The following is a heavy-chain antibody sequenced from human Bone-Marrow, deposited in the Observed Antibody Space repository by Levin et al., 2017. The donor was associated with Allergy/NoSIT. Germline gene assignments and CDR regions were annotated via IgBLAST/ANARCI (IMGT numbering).Heavy chain of an antibody. CDR2: IRSNADGGTT. CDR3: TRPGRNYYYYYAMDV. V-gene: IGHV3-49*04. Sequence: GESLKISCTASGFTFGDYLMSWVRQAPGRGLEWVGFIRSNADGGTTEYAASVKGRFTISRDDSKSIIYLQMSSLKTEDTAVYYCTRPGRNYYYYYAMDVWGQGTTVTVSS. D-gene: IGHD1-1*01. CDR1: GFTFGDYL. J-gene: IGHJ6*02.